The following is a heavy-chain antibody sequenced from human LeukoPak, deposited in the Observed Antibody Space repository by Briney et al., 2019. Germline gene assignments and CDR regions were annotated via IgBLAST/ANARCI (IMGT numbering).Heavy chain of an antibody. CDR3: ARDLRVGPTVSDY. J-gene: IGHJ4*02. D-gene: IGHD1-26*01. V-gene: IGHV1-2*02. CDR1: GYTFTDYF. CDR2: INPNSGGT. Sequence: ASVKVSCKASGYTFTDYFMHWVRQAPGQGLEWMGWINPNSGGTNYAHKFQGRVTMTRDTSISTAYMELSRLRSDDTAVYYCARDLRVGPTVSDYWGQGTLVTVSS.